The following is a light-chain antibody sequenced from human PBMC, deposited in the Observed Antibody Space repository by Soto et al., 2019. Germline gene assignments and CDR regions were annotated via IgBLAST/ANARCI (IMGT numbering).Light chain of an antibody. CDR3: MQGTHWLGT. J-gene: IGKJ1*01. CDR1: QSLVYNDGNTY. CDR2: AVS. Sequence: DDVMTQSPLSLPVTLGQPASISCRSSQSLVYNDGNTYLDWFQQRPGQSSRRRIHAVSNWDSGVPGRFCGSGSGTDFTLKISRVAAEDVGVYYCMQGTHWLGTFGQGTKVESK. V-gene: IGKV2D-30*01.